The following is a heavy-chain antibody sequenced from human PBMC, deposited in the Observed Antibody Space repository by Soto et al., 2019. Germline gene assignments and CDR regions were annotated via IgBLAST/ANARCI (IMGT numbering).Heavy chain of an antibody. V-gene: IGHV4-31*03. CDR2: IYYSGST. CDR1: GGSISSGGYY. J-gene: IGHJ4*02. CDR3: ARDNTVTTAYEYYFDY. D-gene: IGHD4-17*01. Sequence: QVQLQESGPGLVKPSQTLSLTCTVSGGSISSGGYYWSWIRQHPGKGLEWIGYIYYSGSTYYNPSLKSRVTISVDTSKNQFSLKLSSVTAADTAVYYCARDNTVTTAYEYYFDYWGQGTLVTVSS.